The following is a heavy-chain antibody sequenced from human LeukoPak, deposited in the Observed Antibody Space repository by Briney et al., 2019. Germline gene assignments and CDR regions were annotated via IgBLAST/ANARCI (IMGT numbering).Heavy chain of an antibody. CDR2: ISSSGSTI. D-gene: IGHD3-16*01. J-gene: IGHJ4*02. CDR3: ARDGGEGLRLGDPSPRGYFDY. V-gene: IGHV3-48*03. Sequence: GGPLRLSCAASGFTFSSYEMNWVRQAPGKGLEWVSYISSSGSTIYYADSVKGRFTISRDNAKNSVYLQMNSLRAEDTAVYYCARDGGEGLRLGDPSPRGYFDYWGQGTLVTVSS. CDR1: GFTFSSYE.